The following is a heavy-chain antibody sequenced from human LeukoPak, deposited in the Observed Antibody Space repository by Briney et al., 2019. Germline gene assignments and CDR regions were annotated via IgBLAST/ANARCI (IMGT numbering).Heavy chain of an antibody. CDR1: GFTFSSSA. J-gene: IGHJ4*02. CDR2: IGTSGART. V-gene: IGHV3-23*01. Sequence: GGSLRLSCSASGFTFSSSAMSWVRQAPGKGLEWVSAIGTSGARTFYADSVKGRFTISRDNSKNTLYLQMNSLRAEDTAVYYCARDRPYFDYWGQGTLVTVSS. CDR3: ARDRPYFDY.